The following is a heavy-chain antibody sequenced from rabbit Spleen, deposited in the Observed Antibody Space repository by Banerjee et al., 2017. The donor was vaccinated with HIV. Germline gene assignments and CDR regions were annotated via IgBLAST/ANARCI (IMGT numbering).Heavy chain of an antibody. CDR1: GFSFSTDYY. CDR3: ARDLYSSGWGAWSYGMDL. CDR2: INIATGKS. Sequence: QQHLEESGGGLVKPGGTLTLTCTASGFSFSTDYYMCWVRQAPGKGLECIACINIATGKSVYASWAKGRFIMFRTSSTTVTLQMTSLTASDTATYFCARDLYSSGWGAWSYGMDLWGPGTLGTVS. D-gene: IGHD4-1*01. V-gene: IGHV1S45*01. J-gene: IGHJ6*01.